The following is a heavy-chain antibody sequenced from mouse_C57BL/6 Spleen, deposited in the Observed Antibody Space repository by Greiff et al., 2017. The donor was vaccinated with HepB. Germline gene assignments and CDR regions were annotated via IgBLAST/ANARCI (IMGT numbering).Heavy chain of an antibody. J-gene: IGHJ3*01. CDR3: ARQSGRGFAY. CDR1: GFTFSSYT. Sequence: EVHLVESGGGLVKPGGSLKLSCAASGFTFSSYTMSWVRQTPEKRLEWVATISGGGGNTYYPDSVKGRFTISRDNAKNTLYLQMSSLRSEDTALYYCARQSGRGFAYWGQGTLVTVSA. V-gene: IGHV5-9*01. CDR2: ISGGGGNT. D-gene: IGHD1-1*01.